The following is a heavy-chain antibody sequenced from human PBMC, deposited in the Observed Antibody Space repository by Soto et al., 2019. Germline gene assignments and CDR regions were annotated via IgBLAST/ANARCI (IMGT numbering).Heavy chain of an antibody. J-gene: IGHJ3*02. CDR3: ASQAAEMATDDAFDI. V-gene: IGHV1-46*03. D-gene: IGHD5-12*01. CDR2: INPSGGST. Sequence: ASVKVSCKASGYTFTSYYMHWVRQAPGRGLEWMGIINPSGGSTSYAQKFQGRVTMTRDTSTSTVYMELSSLRSEDTAVYYCASQAAEMATDDAFDIWGQGTIVTVSS. CDR1: GYTFTSYY.